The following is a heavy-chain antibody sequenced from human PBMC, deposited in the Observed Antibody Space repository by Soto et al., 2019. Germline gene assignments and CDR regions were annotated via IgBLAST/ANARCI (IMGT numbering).Heavy chain of an antibody. Sequence: EVQLVESGGGLVKPGGSLRLSCAASGFTFSNAWMSWVRQAPGKGLEWVGRIKSKTDGGTTDYAAPVKGRFTISRDDAKNTLYLQMNSLKTEDTAVYYCTTDRAYYDYVWGSYRYKDYWGQGTLVTVSS. CDR2: IKSKTDGGTT. CDR1: GFTFSNAW. V-gene: IGHV3-15*01. J-gene: IGHJ4*02. D-gene: IGHD3-16*02. CDR3: TTDRAYYDYVWGSYRYKDY.